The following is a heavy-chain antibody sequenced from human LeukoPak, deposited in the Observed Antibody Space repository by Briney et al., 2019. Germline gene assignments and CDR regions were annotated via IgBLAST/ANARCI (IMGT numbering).Heavy chain of an antibody. CDR2: IYHSGST. J-gene: IGHJ3*02. CDR1: GVSISSGGYY. D-gene: IGHD3-22*01. Sequence: SETLSLTCTVSGVSISSGGYYWSWIRQPPGKGLEWIGYIYHSGSTYYNPSLKSRVTISVDRSKNQFSLKLSSVTAADTAVYYCARDRIDYYDSSGYPDDAFDIWGQGTMVTVSS. CDR3: ARDRIDYYDSSGYPDDAFDI. V-gene: IGHV4-30-2*01.